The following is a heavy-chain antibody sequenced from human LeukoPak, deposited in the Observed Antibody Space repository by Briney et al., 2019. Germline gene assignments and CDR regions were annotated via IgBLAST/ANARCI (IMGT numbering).Heavy chain of an antibody. V-gene: IGHV1-2*06. D-gene: IGHD1-26*01. Sequence: ASVKVSCKAFGYTFTDSFIQWLRQAPGQGLEWMGRVDPSDGGINYAQKFQGRVTMTRDTSISTAYMELRSLTSDDSAFYYCARGVGTTTPKWFDPWGQGTLVPVSS. CDR2: VDPSDGGI. CDR1: GYTFTDSF. J-gene: IGHJ5*02. CDR3: ARGVGTTTPKWFDP.